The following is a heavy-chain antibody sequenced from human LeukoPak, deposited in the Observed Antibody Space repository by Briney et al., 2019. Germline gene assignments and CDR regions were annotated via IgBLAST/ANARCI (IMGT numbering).Heavy chain of an antibody. Sequence: GGSLRRSCAASGFTFSSYWMTWVRQAPGKGLEWVANIKQDGSEKYYVDSVKGRFTISSDNAKKSLYLQMNSLRAEDTAVYYCVYSSDWYFDYWGQGTLVTVSS. D-gene: IGHD6-19*01. CDR2: IKQDGSEK. V-gene: IGHV3-7*05. CDR1: GFTFSSYW. CDR3: VYSSDWYFDY. J-gene: IGHJ4*02.